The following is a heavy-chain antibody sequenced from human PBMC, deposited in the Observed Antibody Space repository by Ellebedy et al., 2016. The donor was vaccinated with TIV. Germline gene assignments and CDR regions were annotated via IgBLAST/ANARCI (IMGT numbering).Heavy chain of an antibody. CDR3: ARDWGAGWESDVGLIVDY. V-gene: IGHV3-21*01. CDR1: GGSLSSDY. D-gene: IGHD1-26*01. CDR2: ISTSDEYK. Sequence: PGGSLRLSCAVHGGSLSSDYWSWIRQAPGKGLEWVSAISTSDEYKYYADSVKGRFTISRDNAKKSLYLDMTSLRAEDTAVYYCARDWGAGWESDVGLIVDYWGQGALVTVSS. J-gene: IGHJ4*02.